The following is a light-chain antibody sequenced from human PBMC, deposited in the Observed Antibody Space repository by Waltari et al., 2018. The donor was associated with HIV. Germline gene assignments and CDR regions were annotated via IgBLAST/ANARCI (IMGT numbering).Light chain of an antibody. Sequence: SYELTQPPSVSVSPGQTARITCPGDALPKRFAYWYQQKSGQAPVLVIYEDRKRPSGIPERFSGSSSGTMATLTISGAQVEDEADYYCYSTDNNIHPVFGGGTKLTVL. J-gene: IGLJ2*01. CDR3: YSTDNNIHPV. CDR2: EDR. V-gene: IGLV3-10*01. CDR1: ALPKRF.